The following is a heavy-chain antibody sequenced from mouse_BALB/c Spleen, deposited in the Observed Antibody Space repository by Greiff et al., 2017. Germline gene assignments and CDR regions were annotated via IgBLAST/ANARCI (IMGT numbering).Heavy chain of an antibody. CDR2: ISSGGSYT. CDR1: GFTFSSYT. Sequence: EVKLMESGGGLVKPGGSLKLSCAASGFTFSSYTMSWVRQTPEKRLEWVATISSGGSYTYYPDSVKGRFTISRDNAKNTLYLQMSSLRSEDTAMYYCTRDAGGRRDYFDYWGQGTTLTVSS. D-gene: IGHD1-2*01. CDR3: TRDAGGRRDYFDY. V-gene: IGHV5-6-4*01. J-gene: IGHJ2*01.